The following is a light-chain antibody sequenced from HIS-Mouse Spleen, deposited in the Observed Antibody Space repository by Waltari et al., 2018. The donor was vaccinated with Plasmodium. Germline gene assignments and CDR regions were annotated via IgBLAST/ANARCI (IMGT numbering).Light chain of an antibody. CDR2: KDS. V-gene: IGLV3-25*03. CDR1: ALPKQY. J-gene: IGLJ3*02. CDR3: QSADSSGTPNWV. Sequence: SYELTQPPSVSVSPGQTARTTCSGDALPKQYAYWYQQKPGEAPVLVLYKDSERPQGSPERFAGSSSGTTVTLTSSGVQAEDEADYYCQSADSSGTPNWVFGGGTKLTVL.